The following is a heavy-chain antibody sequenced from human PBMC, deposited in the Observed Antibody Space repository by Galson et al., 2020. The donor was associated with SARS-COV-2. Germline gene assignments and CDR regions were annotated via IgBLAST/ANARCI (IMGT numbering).Heavy chain of an antibody. CDR2: ITDSGSHS. V-gene: IGHV3-23*01. CDR1: GFTFKKYA. D-gene: IGHD2-2*01. Sequence: TGGSLRLSCTASGFTFKKYALTWVRQAPGKGLEWVAGITDSGSHSYYADSVKGRFSISRDDTKNVLYLQMNSLRADDTAVYYCAKDLLGYSTSWVPAQFDHWGQGTLVRVSS. CDR3: AKDLLGYSTSWVPAQFDH. J-gene: IGHJ4*02.